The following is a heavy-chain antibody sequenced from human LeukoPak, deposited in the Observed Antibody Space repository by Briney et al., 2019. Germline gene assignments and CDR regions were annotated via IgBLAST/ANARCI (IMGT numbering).Heavy chain of an antibody. CDR3: ARDGGGLRMPYYYYGMDV. Sequence: GGSLRLSCAASGSTFSDYYMSWIRQAPGKGLEWVSYISSSGSTIYYADSVKGRFTISRDNAKNSLYLQMNSLRAEDTAVYYCARDGGGLRMPYYYYGMDVWGQGTTVTVSS. CDR2: ISSSGSTI. V-gene: IGHV3-11*01. J-gene: IGHJ6*02. CDR1: GSTFSDYY. D-gene: IGHD5-12*01.